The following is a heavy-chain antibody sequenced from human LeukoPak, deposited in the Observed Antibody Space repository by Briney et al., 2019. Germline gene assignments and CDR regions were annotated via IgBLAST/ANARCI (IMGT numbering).Heavy chain of an antibody. CDR3: ARGGLVRGSINSFIAFDV. J-gene: IGHJ3*01. CDR2: TYYRSKWYY. CDR1: GDSVSRTDGG. Sequence: QTLSLTCAISGDSVSRTDGGWNWIRQSPSRGLEWLGRTYYRSKWYYDDALSVESRITIKPDTSKNQLTLQLNSVTPEDTALYFCARGGLVRGSINSFIAFDVWGQGIMVTVSS. V-gene: IGHV6-1*01. D-gene: IGHD3-10*01.